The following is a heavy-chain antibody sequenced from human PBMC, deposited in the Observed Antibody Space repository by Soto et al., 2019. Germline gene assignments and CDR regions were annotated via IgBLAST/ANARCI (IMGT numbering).Heavy chain of an antibody. CDR1: GGSISSGGYS. Sequence: SETLSLTCAVSGGSISSGGYSWSWIRQPPGKGLERIGYIYHSGSTYYNPSLKSRVTISVDRSKNQFSLKLSSVTAADTAVYYCARGRDSSGYRDAFDIWGQGTMVTVSS. CDR2: IYHSGST. V-gene: IGHV4-30-2*01. D-gene: IGHD3-22*01. CDR3: ARGRDSSGYRDAFDI. J-gene: IGHJ3*02.